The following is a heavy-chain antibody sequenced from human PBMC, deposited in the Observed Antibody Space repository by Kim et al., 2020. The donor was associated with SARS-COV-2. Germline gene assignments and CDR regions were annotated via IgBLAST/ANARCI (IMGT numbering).Heavy chain of an antibody. J-gene: IGHJ6*02. V-gene: IGHV1-58*01. CDR1: GITFSSTA. CDR2: IVVGSGDT. D-gene: IGHD5-18*01. Sequence: SVKVSCKASGITFSSTAVQWVRQARGQRLEWIGWIVVGSGDTNYAQKFQERGTITRDMSTGTVYMELSSLRSEDTAVYYCATVPNTSGYYRGKGLDVWG. CDR3: ATVPNTSGYYRGKGLDV.